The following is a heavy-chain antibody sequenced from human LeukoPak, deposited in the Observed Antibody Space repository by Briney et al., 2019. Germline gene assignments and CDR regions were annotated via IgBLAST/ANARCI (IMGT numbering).Heavy chain of an antibody. V-gene: IGHV4-39*07. CDR2: IYYSGST. CDR1: GGSISSSSYH. CDR3: ARGGFSSGWDDAFDI. D-gene: IGHD6-19*01. J-gene: IGHJ3*02. Sequence: SETLSLTCTVSGGSISSSSYHWGWIRQPPGKGLEWIGSIYYSGSTYYNPSLKSRVTISVDTSKNQFSLKLSSVTAADTAVYYCARGGFSSGWDDAFDIWGQGTMVTVSS.